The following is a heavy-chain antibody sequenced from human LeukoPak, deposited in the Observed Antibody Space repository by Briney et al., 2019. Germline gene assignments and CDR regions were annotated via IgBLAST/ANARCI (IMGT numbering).Heavy chain of an antibody. CDR3: AGTSHGNTFWPY. CDR2: IHLSDSNT. Sequence: GESLKISCKGSGYSFTNYWIGWVRQMPGEGLEWMGIIHLSDSNTRYSPSFQGQVTISADKSISIAYLQWSSLEASDTAIYYCAGTSHGNTFWPYWGQGTLVTVSS. D-gene: IGHD2/OR15-2a*01. CDR1: GYSFTNYW. J-gene: IGHJ4*02. V-gene: IGHV5-51*01.